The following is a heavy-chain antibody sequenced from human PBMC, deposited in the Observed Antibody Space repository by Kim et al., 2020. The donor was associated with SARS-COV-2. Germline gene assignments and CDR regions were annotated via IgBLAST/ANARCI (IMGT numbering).Heavy chain of an antibody. CDR2: SGSSI. Sequence: SGSSINDDDSVKGRFTISRDNAKNSLYLQMNSLRAEDTAVYYCTRGTNADWRQGTLVTVTS. J-gene: IGHJ4*02. CDR3: TRGTNAD. V-gene: IGHV3-11*04.